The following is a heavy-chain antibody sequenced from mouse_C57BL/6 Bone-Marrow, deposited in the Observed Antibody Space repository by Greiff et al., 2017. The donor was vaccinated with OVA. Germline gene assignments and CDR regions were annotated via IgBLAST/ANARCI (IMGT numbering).Heavy chain of an antibody. J-gene: IGHJ4*01. CDR2: ISSGGDYL. V-gene: IGHV5-9-1*02. CDR1: GFTFSSYA. Sequence: DVKLVESGAGLVKPGGSLKLSCAASGFTFSSYAMSWVRQTPAKRLEWVAYISSGGDYLYYEDTVKGRFTISIDNARNTLYLQMSSLKSEDTTMYYCTMLLDAMDYWGQGTSVTVSS. CDR3: TMLLDAMDY. D-gene: IGHD2-1*01.